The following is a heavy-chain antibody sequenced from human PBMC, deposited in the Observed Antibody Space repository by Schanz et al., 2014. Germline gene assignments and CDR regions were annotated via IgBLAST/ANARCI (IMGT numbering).Heavy chain of an antibody. D-gene: IGHD3-9*01. J-gene: IGHJ4*02. V-gene: IGHV1-18*01. CDR3: ARDAADFYDILTEEDY. Sequence: QVQLVQSGAEVKKPGASVKVSCKASGYTFTSYGISWVRQAPGQGLEWMGWISAYNGNTKYPQKLQGRVTMTADTSTNTAYMELRSLRSDDTAVYYCARDAADFYDILTEEDYWGQGTLXTVSS. CDR2: ISAYNGNT. CDR1: GYTFTSYG.